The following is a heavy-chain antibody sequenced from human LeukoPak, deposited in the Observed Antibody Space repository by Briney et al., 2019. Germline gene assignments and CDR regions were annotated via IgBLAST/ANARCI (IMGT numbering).Heavy chain of an antibody. CDR2: INPNTGGT. Sequence: ASVKVSCKASGYTFTGYCMHWVRQAPGQGLEWMGWINPNTGGTNYAQKFQARVTMTRDTTISTAYMELTRLTSDDTAVYYCASYPRYSSSPPFDYWGQGTLVTVSS. J-gene: IGHJ4*02. D-gene: IGHD6-6*01. CDR3: ASYPRYSSSPPFDY. CDR1: GYTFTGYC. V-gene: IGHV1-2*02.